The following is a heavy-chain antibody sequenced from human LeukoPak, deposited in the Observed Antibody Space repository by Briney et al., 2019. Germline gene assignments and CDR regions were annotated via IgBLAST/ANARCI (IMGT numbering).Heavy chain of an antibody. Sequence: GGSLRLSCAASGFTFSSYGMHWVRQAPGKGLEWVAVIWYDGSNKYYADSVKGRFTISRDNSKNTLYLQMNSLGAEDTAVYYCARDLGLGYYGSGSYYNEFDYWGQGTLVTVSS. V-gene: IGHV3-33*01. D-gene: IGHD3-10*01. CDR3: ARDLGLGYYGSGSYYNEFDY. CDR1: GFTFSSYG. CDR2: IWYDGSNK. J-gene: IGHJ4*02.